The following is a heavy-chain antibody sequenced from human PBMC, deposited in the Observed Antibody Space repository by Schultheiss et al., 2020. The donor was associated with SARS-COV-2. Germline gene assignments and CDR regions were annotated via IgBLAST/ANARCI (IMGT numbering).Heavy chain of an antibody. CDR1: GGSFSGYY. D-gene: IGHD6-13*01. CDR3: ARMNSSSWPYYYYYGMDV. CDR2: IYYSGST. J-gene: IGHJ6*02. V-gene: IGHV4-59*08. Sequence: SETLSLTCAVYGGSFSGYYWSWIRQHPGKGLEWIGYIYYSGSTNYNPSLKSRVTISVDTSKNQFSLKLSSVTAADTAVYYCARMNSSSWPYYYYYGMDVWGQGTTVTVSS.